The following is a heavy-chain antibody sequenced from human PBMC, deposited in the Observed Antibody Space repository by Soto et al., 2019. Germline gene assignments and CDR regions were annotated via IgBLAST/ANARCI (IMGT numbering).Heavy chain of an antibody. Sequence: EAHLLESGGGLVQPGGSLRLSCAASGFSFSSYAMSWVRQAPGKGVEWVSAISGSGGNTFYADSVKGRFTISRDNSKNTLFLQMNSLRAEDAAVYYCAKDRGNGSYLPGAFDFWGQGTMVTVSS. CDR3: AKDRGNGSYLPGAFDF. CDR2: ISGSGGNT. J-gene: IGHJ3*01. CDR1: GFSFSSYA. D-gene: IGHD1-26*01. V-gene: IGHV3-23*01.